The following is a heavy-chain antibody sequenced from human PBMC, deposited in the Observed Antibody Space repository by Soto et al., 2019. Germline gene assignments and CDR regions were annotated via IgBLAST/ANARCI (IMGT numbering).Heavy chain of an antibody. CDR3: TTDGLITFGGVLVPNWFDS. CDR2: THTKTDGGAT. V-gene: IGHV3-15*01. Sequence: CLRPSXVATAFTFSTASMSCVRPPPGKGREWVGQTHTKTDGGATDYAAPVKGRFTISRDESENAVYLQMNSLKTEDTAVYYCTTDGLITFGGVLVPNWFDSWGQGTLVTVSS. J-gene: IGHJ5*01. D-gene: IGHD3-16*02. CDR1: AFTFSTAS.